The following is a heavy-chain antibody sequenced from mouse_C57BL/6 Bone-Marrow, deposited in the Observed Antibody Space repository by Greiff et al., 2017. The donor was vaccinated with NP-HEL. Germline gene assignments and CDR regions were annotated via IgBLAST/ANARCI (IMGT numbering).Heavy chain of an antibody. V-gene: IGHV1-80*01. CDR1: GYAFSSYW. CDR2: IYPGDGDT. J-gene: IGHJ3*01. D-gene: IGHD2-3*01. Sequence: VQLQQSGAELVKPGASVKISCKASGYAFSSYWMNWVKQRPGKGLEWIGQIYPGDGDTNYNGKFKGKATLTADKSSSTAYMQLSSLTSEDSAVYFGARRGADGYYGFAYWGQGTLVTVSA. CDR3: ARRGADGYYGFAY.